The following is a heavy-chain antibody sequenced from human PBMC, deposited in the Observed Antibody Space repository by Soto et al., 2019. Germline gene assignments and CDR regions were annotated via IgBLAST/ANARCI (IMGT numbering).Heavy chain of an antibody. D-gene: IGHD2-8*01. CDR1: GGNFNDYA. J-gene: IGHJ4*02. CDR2: IILPLGTP. V-gene: IGHV1-69*01. CDR3: GRYCTNTKCQGGYYLDY. Sequence: QVQLVQSGAEVKKPGSSVKLSCRASGGNFNDYAFSWVRQAPGQGLQWLGGIILPLGTPHYAQIFQGRVIITADGSTSTVYMELGSLRLDDTAVYYCGRYCTNTKCQGGYYLDYWGQVTPVTVSS.